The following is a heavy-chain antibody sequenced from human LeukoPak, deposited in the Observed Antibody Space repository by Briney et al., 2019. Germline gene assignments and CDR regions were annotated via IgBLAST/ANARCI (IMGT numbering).Heavy chain of an antibody. V-gene: IGHV3-23*01. CDR2: ISGSGGST. D-gene: IGHD5-24*01. J-gene: IGHJ4*02. CDR1: GFTFSSYA. Sequence: GSLRLSCAASGFTFSSYAMSWVRQAPGKGLEWVSAISGSGGSTYYADSVKGRFTISRDNSKNTLYLQMNSLRAEDTAVYYCAAREMATIPLTHFDYWGQGTLVTVSS. CDR3: AAREMATIPLTHFDY.